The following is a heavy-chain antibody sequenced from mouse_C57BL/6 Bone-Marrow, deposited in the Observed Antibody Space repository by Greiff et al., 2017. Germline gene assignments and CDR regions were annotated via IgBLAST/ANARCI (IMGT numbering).Heavy chain of an antibody. CDR1: GYTFTSYG. J-gene: IGHJ3*01. Sequence: QVQLQQSGAELARPGASVKLSCKASGYTFTSYGISWVKQRTGQGLEWIGEIYPRSGNTYYNEKFKGKATLTADKSSSTAYMELRSLTSEDSAVYFGAWVYYGGLWLAYWGQGTLVTVSA. CDR2: IYPRSGNT. D-gene: IGHD1-1*01. CDR3: AWVYYGGLWLAY. V-gene: IGHV1-81*01.